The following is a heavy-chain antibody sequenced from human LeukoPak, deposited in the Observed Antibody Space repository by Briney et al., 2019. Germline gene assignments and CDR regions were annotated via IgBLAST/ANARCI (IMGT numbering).Heavy chain of an antibody. CDR1: GFTFNNYG. D-gene: IGHD1-26*01. Sequence: PGGSLRLSCVASGFTFNNYGIHWVRQAPGKGLEWVAVISYDGSHKYYADSVKGRFTISRDNSKNSLYLQMNSLRAEDTAVYYCARGGATNYWGQGTLVTVSS. CDR3: ARGGATNY. J-gene: IGHJ4*02. V-gene: IGHV3-30*03. CDR2: ISYDGSHK.